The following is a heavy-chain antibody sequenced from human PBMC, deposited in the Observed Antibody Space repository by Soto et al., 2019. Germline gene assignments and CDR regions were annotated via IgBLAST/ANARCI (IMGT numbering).Heavy chain of an antibody. V-gene: IGHV3-30*18. Sequence: QVQLVESGGGVVQPGRSLRLSCAASGFTFSSYGMHWVRQAPGKGLERVAVISYDGSNKYYADSVKGRFTISRDNSKNTLSLQMNSLRAEDTAVYYCEKDSNTGRAAASDYWGQGTLGTVSA. CDR2: ISYDGSNK. D-gene: IGHD6-13*01. CDR1: GFTFSSYG. J-gene: IGHJ4*02. CDR3: EKDSNTGRAAASDY.